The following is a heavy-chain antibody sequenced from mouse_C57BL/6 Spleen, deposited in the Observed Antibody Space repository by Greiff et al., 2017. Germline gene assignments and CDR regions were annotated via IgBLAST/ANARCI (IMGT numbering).Heavy chain of an antibody. V-gene: IGHV1-20*01. J-gene: IGHJ3*01. CDR2: INPYNGDT. D-gene: IGHD2-3*01. Sequence: EVQLQQSGPELVKPGDSVKISCKASGYSFTGYFMNWVMQSHGKSLEWIGRINPYNGDTFYNQKFKGKATLTVDKSSSTAHLELRSLTSEDSAVYYCAREGYGGYYEGFAYWGQGTLVTVSA. CDR1: GYSFTGYF. CDR3: AREGYGGYYEGFAY.